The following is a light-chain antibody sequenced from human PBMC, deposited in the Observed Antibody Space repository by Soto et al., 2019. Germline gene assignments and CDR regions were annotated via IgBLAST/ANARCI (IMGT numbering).Light chain of an antibody. CDR2: DAS. CDR3: QHRSNRALT. CDR1: QSVGSS. V-gene: IGKV3-11*01. J-gene: IGKJ4*01. Sequence: EIVLTQSPATLSLSPGERVTLSCRASQSVGSSLAWYQQRPGQAPRLLIYDASNRATGIPARFSGSGSGTDFTLTVSSLEAEDFASYYCQHRSNRALTFGGGTKVEIK.